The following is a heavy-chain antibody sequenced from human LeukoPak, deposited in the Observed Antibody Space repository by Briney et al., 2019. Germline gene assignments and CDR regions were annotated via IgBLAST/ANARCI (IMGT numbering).Heavy chain of an antibody. CDR1: GYTFTSYG. CDR3: AYSSSWSLFDY. J-gene: IGHJ4*02. D-gene: IGHD6-13*01. Sequence: ASVKVSCTASGYTFTSYGISWVRQAPGQGLEWMGWISAYNGNTNYAQKLQGRVTMTTDTSTSTDYMELRSLRSDDTAVYYCAYSSSWSLFDYWGQGTLVTVSS. V-gene: IGHV1-18*01. CDR2: ISAYNGNT.